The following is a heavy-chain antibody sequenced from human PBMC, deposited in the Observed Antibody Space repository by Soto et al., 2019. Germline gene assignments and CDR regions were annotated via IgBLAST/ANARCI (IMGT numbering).Heavy chain of an antibody. CDR1: GFTFSDYY. J-gene: IGHJ4*02. Sequence: GGSLRLSCAASGFTFSDYYMSWIRQAPGKGLEWVSYISSSSSYTNYADSVKGRFTISRDNAKNSLYLQMNSLRAEDTAVYYCARGEGLAYYDFWSGYYPDYWGQGTLVTVSS. V-gene: IGHV3-11*06. D-gene: IGHD3-3*01. CDR3: ARGEGLAYYDFWSGYYPDY. CDR2: ISSSSSYT.